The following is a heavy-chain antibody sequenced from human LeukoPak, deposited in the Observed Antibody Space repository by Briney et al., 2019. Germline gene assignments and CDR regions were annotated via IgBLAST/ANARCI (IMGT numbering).Heavy chain of an antibody. CDR3: SRGDGYARG. J-gene: IGHJ4*02. D-gene: IGHD5-24*01. CDR1: GGSISSSSYY. Sequence: PSETLSLTCTVSGGSISSSSYYWGWIREPPGTGLEWIGSIYYSGSTYYNPSLKSRVTISVDTSKNQFSLKLSSVTAADTAVYYCSRGDGYARGWGPGTLVTVSS. CDR2: IYYSGST. V-gene: IGHV4-39*01.